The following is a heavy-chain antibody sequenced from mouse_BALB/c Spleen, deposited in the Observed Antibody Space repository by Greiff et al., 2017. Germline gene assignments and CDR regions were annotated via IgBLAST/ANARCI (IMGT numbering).Heavy chain of an antibody. CDR2: IWSGGST. CDR1: GFSLTSYG. CDR3: ARTGGSSHWYFDV. J-gene: IGHJ1*01. Sequence: VKLMESGPGLVQPSQSLSITCTVSGFSLTSYGVHWVRQSPGKGLEWLGVIWSGGSTDYNAAFISRLSISKDNSKSQVFFKMNSLQADDTAIYYCARTGGSSHWYFDVWGAGTTVTVSS. D-gene: IGHD1-1*01. V-gene: IGHV2-4-1*01.